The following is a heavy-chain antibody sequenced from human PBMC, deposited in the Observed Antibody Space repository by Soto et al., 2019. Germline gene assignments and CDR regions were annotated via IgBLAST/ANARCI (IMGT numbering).Heavy chain of an antibody. Sequence: QVQLVASGGGVVQPGMSLRLSCEVSGFSLTNYGTHWVRQAPGKGLEWVALIWFDGTRENHADSVEGRFTISRDISRNTLDLQMNSLRAEDPAVYYCARDLSVEGLDGSDIWGQGTMVTVSS. CDR3: ARDLSVEGLDGSDI. CDR2: IWFDGTRE. V-gene: IGHV3-33*01. CDR1: GFSLTNYG. D-gene: IGHD1-1*01. J-gene: IGHJ3*02.